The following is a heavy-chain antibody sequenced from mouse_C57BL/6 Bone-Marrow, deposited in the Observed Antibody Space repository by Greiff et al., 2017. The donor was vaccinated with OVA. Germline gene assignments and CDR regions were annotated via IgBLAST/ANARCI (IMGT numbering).Heavy chain of an antibody. CDR1: GYTFTSYW. CDR2: IDPNSGGT. D-gene: IGHD2-12*01. J-gene: IGHJ3*01. CDR3: ARRSPYDVSFAY. V-gene: IGHV1-72*01. Sequence: QVQLKQPGAELVKPGASVKMSCKASGYTFTSYWMHWVKQRPGRGLEWIGRIDPNSGGTKYNEKFKSKATLTVDKPSSTAYMQLSSLTSEDSAVYYCARRSPYDVSFAYWGQGTLVTVSA.